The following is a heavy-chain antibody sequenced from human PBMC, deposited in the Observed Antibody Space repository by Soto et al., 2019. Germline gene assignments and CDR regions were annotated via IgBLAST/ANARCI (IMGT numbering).Heavy chain of an antibody. CDR3: ARDLSGYSLPPYYYMDV. V-gene: IGHV1-69*04. CDR2: IIPILGIA. J-gene: IGHJ6*03. Sequence: SVKVSCKASGGTFSSYTISWVRQAPGQGLEWMGRIIPILGIANYAQKFQGRVTITADKSTSTAYMELSSLRSEDTAVYYCARDLSGYSLPPYYYMDVWGKGTTVTVSS. D-gene: IGHD5-18*01. CDR1: GGTFSSYT.